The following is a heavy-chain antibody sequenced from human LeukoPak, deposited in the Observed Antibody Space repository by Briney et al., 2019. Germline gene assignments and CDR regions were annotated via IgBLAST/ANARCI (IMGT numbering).Heavy chain of an antibody. J-gene: IGHJ5*02. CDR2: IYYSGST. V-gene: IGHV4-39*01. CDR3: ATDRFLEWYRHWFDP. D-gene: IGHD3-3*01. CDR1: GGSISSSSYY. Sequence: SETLSLTCTVSGGSISSSSYYWGRIRQPPGKGLEWIGSIYYSGSTYYNPSLKSRVTISVDTSKNQFSLKLSSVTAADTAVYYCATDRFLEWYRHWFDPWGQGTLVTVSS.